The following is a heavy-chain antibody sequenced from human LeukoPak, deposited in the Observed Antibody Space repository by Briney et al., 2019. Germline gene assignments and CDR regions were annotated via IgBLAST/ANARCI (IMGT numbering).Heavy chain of an antibody. V-gene: IGHV1-24*01. CDR1: GYTLTELS. Sequence: ASVKVSCKVSGYTLTELSMHWVRQAPGKGLEWMGGFDTEDGETIYAQKFQGRVTMTEDTSTDTAYMELSSLRSEDTAVYYCACDSSGYYHEYFQHWGQGTLVTVSS. J-gene: IGHJ1*01. CDR3: ACDSSGYYHEYFQH. CDR2: FDTEDGET. D-gene: IGHD3-22*01.